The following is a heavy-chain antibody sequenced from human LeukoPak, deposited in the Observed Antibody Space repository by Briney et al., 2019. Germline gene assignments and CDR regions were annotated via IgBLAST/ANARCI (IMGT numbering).Heavy chain of an antibody. Sequence: GASVKVSCKASGYTFTGYYMHWVRQAPGQGLEWMGWINPNSGGTNYAQKFQGRVTMTRDTSISTAYMELSRLRSDDTAVYYCARDHPPITMVRGVPDYWGQGTLVTVSS. CDR2: INPNSGGT. CDR3: ARDHPPITMVRGVPDY. V-gene: IGHV1-2*02. J-gene: IGHJ4*02. D-gene: IGHD3-10*01. CDR1: GYTFTGYY.